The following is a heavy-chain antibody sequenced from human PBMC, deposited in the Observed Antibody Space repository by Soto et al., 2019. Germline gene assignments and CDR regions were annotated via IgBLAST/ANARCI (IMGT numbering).Heavy chain of an antibody. J-gene: IGHJ6*02. CDR3: ARDRVDDILTASGLKNYYYGMDV. Sequence: ASVKVSCKASGYTFTSYEINWVRQATGQGLEWMGWMNPNSGNTGYAQKFQGRVTMTRNTSISTAYMELSSLRSEDTAVYYCARDRVDDILTASGLKNYYYGMDVWGQGTTVTVSS. D-gene: IGHD3-9*01. CDR2: MNPNSGNT. V-gene: IGHV1-8*01. CDR1: GYTFTSYE.